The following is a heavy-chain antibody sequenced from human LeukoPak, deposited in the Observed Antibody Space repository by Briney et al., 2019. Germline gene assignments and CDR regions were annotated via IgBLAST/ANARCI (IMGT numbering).Heavy chain of an antibody. J-gene: IGHJ5*02. D-gene: IGHD1-1*01. V-gene: IGHV4-34*01. CDR3: ARGRGYNWNWFDP. CDR2: INHSGST. Sequence: SETLSLTCAVYGGSFSGYYWSWIRQPPGKGLEWIGEINHSGSTNYNPSLKSRVTISVDTSKNQFSLKLSSVTAADTAVYYCARGRGYNWNWFDPWGQGTLVTVSS. CDR1: GGSFSGYY.